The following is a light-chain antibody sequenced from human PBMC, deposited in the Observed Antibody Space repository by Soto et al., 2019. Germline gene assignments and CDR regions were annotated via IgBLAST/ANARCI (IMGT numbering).Light chain of an antibody. V-gene: IGLV1-40*01. Sequence: QSVLTQPPSVSGAPGQRVTISCTGGRSNIGADYEVHWYQQLPGTAPKLLIYGNTNRPSGVPDRFSGSKSRSSASLAITGLQAEDDAEYYSQSYDSTLKRGVFGTGTKVTVL. CDR2: GNT. CDR3: QSYDSTLKRGV. CDR1: RSNIGADYE. J-gene: IGLJ1*01.